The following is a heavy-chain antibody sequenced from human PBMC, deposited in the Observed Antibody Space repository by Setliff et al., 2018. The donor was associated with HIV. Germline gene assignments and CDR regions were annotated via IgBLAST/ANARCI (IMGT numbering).Heavy chain of an antibody. V-gene: IGHV4-4*07. D-gene: IGHD6-19*01. CDR3: ARRGAVASPPPL. CDR1: GASITSHN. Sequence: SETLSLTCSVSGASITSHNWSWIRQAAGKGLEWIGRIYDSGSTKYNPSLKSRVTMSLDTSKNQFSLNLDSVTAADTAVFYCARRGAVASPPPLWGQGTLVTVSS. CDR2: IYDSGST. J-gene: IGHJ4*02.